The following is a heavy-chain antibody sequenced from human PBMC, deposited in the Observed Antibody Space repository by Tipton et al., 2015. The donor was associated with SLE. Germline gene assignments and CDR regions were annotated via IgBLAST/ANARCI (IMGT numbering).Heavy chain of an antibody. D-gene: IGHD3-16*01. CDR1: GFSLSIYS. CDR3: ARDLHWGVDY. V-gene: IGHV3-48*01. J-gene: IGHJ4*02. CDR2: ISDSSSTI. Sequence: SLRLSCAASGFSLSIYSMNWVRQTPGKGLERLSYISDSSSTIIYGDSVKGRFTISRDNAKNSLYLQMNSLRVEDTAVYYCARDLHWGVDYWGQGTLVTVSS.